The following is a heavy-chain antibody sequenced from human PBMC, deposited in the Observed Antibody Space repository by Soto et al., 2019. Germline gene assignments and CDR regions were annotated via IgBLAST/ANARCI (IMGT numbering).Heavy chain of an antibody. J-gene: IGHJ6*02. CDR1: GGSISSGGYS. CDR2: IYYSGST. D-gene: IGHD3-10*01. CDR3: ARHLQITMVRGVIITSAYYGMDV. V-gene: IGHV4-30-2*03. Sequence: ASETLSLTCAVSGGSISSGGYSWSWIRQPPGKGLEWIGYIYYSGSTYYNPSLKSRVTISVDTSKNQFSLKLSSVTAADTAVCYCARHLQITMVRGVIITSAYYGMDVWGQGTTVTVSS.